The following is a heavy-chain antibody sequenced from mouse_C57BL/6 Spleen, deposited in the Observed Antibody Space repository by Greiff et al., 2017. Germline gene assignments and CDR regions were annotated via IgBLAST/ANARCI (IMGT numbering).Heavy chain of an antibody. J-gene: IGHJ2*01. D-gene: IGHD2-3*01. CDR1: GYTFTSYW. CDR2: IHPNSGST. CDR3: ARQGLLEGYYFDY. Sequence: VQLQQPGAELVKPGASVKLSCKASGYTFTSYWMHWVKQRPGQGLEWIGMIHPNSGSTNYNEKFKSKATLTVDKSSSTAYMQLSSLTSEDSAVYYCARQGLLEGYYFDYWGQGTTLTVSS. V-gene: IGHV1-64*01.